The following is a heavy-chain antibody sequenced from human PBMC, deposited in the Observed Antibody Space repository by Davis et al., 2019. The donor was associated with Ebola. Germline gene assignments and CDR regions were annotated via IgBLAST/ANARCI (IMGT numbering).Heavy chain of an antibody. CDR3: ARGPSVATAHYFDY. Sequence: AASVKVSCKASGFTLTKYAIHWVRQAPGQRLEWMGWVHGGNGNTKYSQKFRGRVMITADKSTRIAYMELNSLTSEDTAVYYCARGPSVATAHYFDYWGQGTLVTVSS. V-gene: IGHV1-3*01. J-gene: IGHJ4*02. D-gene: IGHD2-21*02. CDR1: GFTLTKYA. CDR2: VHGGNGNT.